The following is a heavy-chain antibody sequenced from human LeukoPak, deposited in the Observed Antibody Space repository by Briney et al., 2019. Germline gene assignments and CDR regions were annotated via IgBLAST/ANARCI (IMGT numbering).Heavy chain of an antibody. CDR3: ATPTVPAAITHSYYYYMDV. CDR2: ISGSGGST. V-gene: IGHV3-23*01. Sequence: PGGSLRLSCAASGFTFSSYAMGWVRQAPGKGLEWVSAISGSGGSTYYADSVKGRFTISRDNSKNTLYLQMNSLRAEDTAVYYCATPTVPAAITHSYYYYMDVWGKGTTVTVSS. CDR1: GFTFSSYA. D-gene: IGHD2-2*01. J-gene: IGHJ6*03.